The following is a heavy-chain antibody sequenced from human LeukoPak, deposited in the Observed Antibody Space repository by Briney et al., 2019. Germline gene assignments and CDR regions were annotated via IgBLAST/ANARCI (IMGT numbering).Heavy chain of an antibody. Sequence: GGSLRLSCAASGFTFSSYGMHWVRQAPGKGLEWVAVISYDGSNKYYADSVKGRFTISRDNSKNTLYLQMNSLRAEDTAVYYCAKDAIIQQWSALYYYYGMDVWGQGTTVTVSS. D-gene: IGHD6-19*01. CDR2: ISYDGSNK. CDR3: AKDAIIQQWSALYYYYGMDV. V-gene: IGHV3-30*18. J-gene: IGHJ6*02. CDR1: GFTFSSYG.